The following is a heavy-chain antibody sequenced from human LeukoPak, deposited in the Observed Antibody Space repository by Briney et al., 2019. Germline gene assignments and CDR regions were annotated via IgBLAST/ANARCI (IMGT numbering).Heavy chain of an antibody. V-gene: IGHV1-69*13. D-gene: IGHD5-18*01. J-gene: IGHJ4*02. CDR1: GGTFSSYA. CDR3: ARGSWIQLWSGYDY. CDR2: IIPIFGTA. Sequence: SVKVSCKASGGTFSSYAISWVRQAPGQGLEWMGGIIPIFGTANYAQKFQGRATITADESTSTAYMELSSLRSEDTAVYYCARGSWIQLWSGYDYWGQGTLVTVSS.